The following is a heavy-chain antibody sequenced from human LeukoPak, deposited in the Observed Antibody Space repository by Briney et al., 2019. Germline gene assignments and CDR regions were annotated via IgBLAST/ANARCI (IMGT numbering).Heavy chain of an antibody. J-gene: IGHJ4*02. CDR3: VRGPWDY. CDR2: INNDGSST. V-gene: IGHV3-74*01. Sequence: GGSLRLTCAAAGFTFSTYWMHWVRQAPGKGLVWVSRINNDGSSTRYADSVKGRFTISRDNAKNTLSLQMKSLRAEDTAVYYCVRGPWDYWGQGTLVTVSS. CDR1: GFTFSTYW.